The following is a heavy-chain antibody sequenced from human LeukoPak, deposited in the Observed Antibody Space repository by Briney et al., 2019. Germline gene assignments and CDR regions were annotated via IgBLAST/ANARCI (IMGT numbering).Heavy chain of an antibody. J-gene: IGHJ5*02. D-gene: IGHD3-10*01. CDR1: GYTFTGYY. CDR2: INPNSGGT. CDR3: ARRPRPKWFGDQDNWFDP. Sequence: ASVKVSCKASGYTFTGYYMHWVRQAPGQGLEWMGWINPNSGGTNYAQKFQGWVTMTRDTSISTAYMELSRLRSDDTAVYYCARRPRPKWFGDQDNWFDPWGQGTLVTGAS. V-gene: IGHV1-2*04.